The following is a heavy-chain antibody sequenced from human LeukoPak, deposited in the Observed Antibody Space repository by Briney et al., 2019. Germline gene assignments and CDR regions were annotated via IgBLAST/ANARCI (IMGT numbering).Heavy chain of an antibody. CDR1: GGSISSGSYY. V-gene: IGHV4-61*02. Sequence: SETLSLTCTVSGGSISSGSYYWSWIRQPAGKGLEWIGRIYTSGSTNYNPSLKSRVTISVDTSKNQFSLKLSSVTAADTAVYYCARMAIRGGSWYFDYWGQGTLVTVSS. CDR3: ARMAIRGGSWYFDY. J-gene: IGHJ4*02. CDR2: IYTSGST. D-gene: IGHD6-13*01.